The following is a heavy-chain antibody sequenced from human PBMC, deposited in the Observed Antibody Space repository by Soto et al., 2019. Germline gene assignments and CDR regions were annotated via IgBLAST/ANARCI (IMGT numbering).Heavy chain of an antibody. CDR3: ARGSTWMAPDY. J-gene: IGHJ4*02. D-gene: IGHD1-1*01. CDR1: GYTFTNYG. CDR2: IRPYNGDT. Sequence: QVQLVQSGAEVKKPGASVKVSCKSSGYTFTNYGISWVRQAPGQGLECMGWIRPYNGDTNYAQKLQGRVTMTTDTSTCTAYMELRSLRSEDTAVYYCARGSTWMAPDYWGQGTLVTVSS. V-gene: IGHV1-18*01.